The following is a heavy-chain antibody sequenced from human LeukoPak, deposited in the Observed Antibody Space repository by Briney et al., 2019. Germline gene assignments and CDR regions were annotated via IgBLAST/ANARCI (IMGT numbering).Heavy chain of an antibody. V-gene: IGHV3-53*01. D-gene: IGHD6-6*01. CDR3: AKAEYSSSSPRFDY. J-gene: IGHJ4*02. Sequence: PGGSLRLSCAASGFTVSSNYMSWVRQAPGKGLEWVSVIYSGGSTYYADSVKGRFTISRDNSKNTLYLQMNSLRAEDTAVYYCAKAEYSSSSPRFDYWGQGTLVTVSS. CDR1: GFTVSSNY. CDR2: IYSGGST.